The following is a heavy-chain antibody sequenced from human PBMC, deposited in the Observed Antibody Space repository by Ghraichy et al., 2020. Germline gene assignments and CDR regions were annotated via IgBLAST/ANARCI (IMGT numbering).Heavy chain of an antibody. CDR2: INPNSGGT. CDR1: GYTFTGYY. D-gene: IGHD1-26*01. CDR3: ARDLSGSYPRSY. J-gene: IGHJ4*02. V-gene: IGHV1-2*02. Sequence: ASVKVSCKASGYTFTGYYMHWVRQAPGQGLEWMGWINPNSGGTNYAQKFQGRVTMTRDTSISTAYMELSRLRSDDTAVYYCARDLSGSYPRSYWGQGTLVTVSS.